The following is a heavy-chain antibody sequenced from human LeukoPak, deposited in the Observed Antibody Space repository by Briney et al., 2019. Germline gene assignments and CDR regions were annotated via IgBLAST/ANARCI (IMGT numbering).Heavy chain of an antibody. CDR1: GFTFSDHV. CDR2: VTGDSGVT. Sequence: GGSLRLSCAASGFTFSDHVMRWVRQAPGKGLEWLSSVTGDSGVTRYADSVKGRFTVSRDNSKNVVFLQMNSLTAEDTAVYFCAKGVSSPLYYFDYWGQGALVTVSS. J-gene: IGHJ4*02. V-gene: IGHV3-23*01. CDR3: AKGVSSPLYYFDY.